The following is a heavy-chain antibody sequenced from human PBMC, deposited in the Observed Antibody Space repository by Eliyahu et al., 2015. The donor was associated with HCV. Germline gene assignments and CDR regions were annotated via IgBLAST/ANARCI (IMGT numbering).Heavy chain of an antibody. CDR2: ISPYNGNT. D-gene: IGHD6-19*01. CDR3: ARVDSSGWYGVGASDF. V-gene: IGHV1-18*01. Sequence: QVELMQSGAEVKKPGASVKVSCKTSGYTFTSYGISWVRQAPGQGLEWMGWISPYNGNTDYAQNLQGRVTMTTDTSTNTASMELRSLRSDDTAVYYCARVDSSGWYGVGASDFWGQGTLVTVSS. CDR1: GYTFTSYG. J-gene: IGHJ3*01.